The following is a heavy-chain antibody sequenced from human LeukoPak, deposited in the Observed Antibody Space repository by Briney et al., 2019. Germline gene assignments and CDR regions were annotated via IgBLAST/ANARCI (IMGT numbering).Heavy chain of an antibody. CDR1: GGSFSGYY. Sequence: SETLSLTCAVYGGSFSGYYWSWIRQPPGKGLEWIGEINHSGSTNYNPSLKSRVTISVDTSKNQFSLKLSSVTAADTAVYYCARAGDYDSSGYSRVFDIWGQGTMVTVSS. J-gene: IGHJ3*02. CDR3: ARAGDYDSSGYSRVFDI. V-gene: IGHV4-34*01. CDR2: INHSGST. D-gene: IGHD3-22*01.